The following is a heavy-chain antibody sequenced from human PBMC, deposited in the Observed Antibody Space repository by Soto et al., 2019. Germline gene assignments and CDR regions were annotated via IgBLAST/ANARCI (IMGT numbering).Heavy chain of an antibody. D-gene: IGHD2-2*01. J-gene: IGHJ4*02. CDR1: GGSISGYS. Sequence: SETLSLTCTVSGGSISGYSWTWIRQPPGKGLEWIGYIYKTGSTNNNPSLKSRVTMSVDTSKSQLSLKPTSVTAADTAVYYCARGKPNCSGTSCYFDYWGQGALVTVSS. CDR2: IYKTGST. CDR3: ARGKPNCSGTSCYFDY. V-gene: IGHV4-59*01.